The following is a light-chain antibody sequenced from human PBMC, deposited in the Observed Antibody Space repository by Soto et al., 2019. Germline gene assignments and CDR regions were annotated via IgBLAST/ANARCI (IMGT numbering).Light chain of an antibody. CDR2: GAS. CDR1: QSVSSSY. Sequence: EIVLTQSPGTLSLSPGERATLSCRASQSVSSSYLAWYQQKPGQAPRLLIYGASSRATGIPDRFSGSGSGTDFTLTISRLEPEAFPVYYCQHYGSSPGYTFGQGTKLEIK. CDR3: QHYGSSPGYT. V-gene: IGKV3-20*01. J-gene: IGKJ2*01.